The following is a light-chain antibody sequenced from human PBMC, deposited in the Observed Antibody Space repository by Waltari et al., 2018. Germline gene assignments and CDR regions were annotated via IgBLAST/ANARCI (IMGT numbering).Light chain of an antibody. CDR2: GTS. J-gene: IGKJ1*01. Sequence: EVVLTQSPGTLSLSPGERATPSSRASLSVSRTYFAWYQQKPGRAPSLLIHGTSNRATGIPERFSGSVSETDFTLTIGRLEPEDFAVYYCQQYGGSVWTFGQGTKVEVK. CDR1: LSVSRTY. V-gene: IGKV3-20*01. CDR3: QQYGGSVWT.